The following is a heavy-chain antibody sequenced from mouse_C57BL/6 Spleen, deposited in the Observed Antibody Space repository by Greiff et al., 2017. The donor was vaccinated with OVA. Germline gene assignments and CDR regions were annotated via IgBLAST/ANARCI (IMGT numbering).Heavy chain of an antibody. CDR1: GFTFSSYA. V-gene: IGHV5-9-1*02. D-gene: IGHD1-1*01. CDR2: ISSGGDYI. J-gene: IGHJ1*03. Sequence: EVKVEESGEGLVKPGGSLKLSCAASGFTFSSYAMSWVRQTPEKRLEWVAYISSGGDYIYYADTVKGRFTISRDNARNTLYLQMSSLKSEDTAMYYCTSDYGSLNGWYFDVWGTGTTVTVSS. CDR3: TSDYGSLNGWYFDV.